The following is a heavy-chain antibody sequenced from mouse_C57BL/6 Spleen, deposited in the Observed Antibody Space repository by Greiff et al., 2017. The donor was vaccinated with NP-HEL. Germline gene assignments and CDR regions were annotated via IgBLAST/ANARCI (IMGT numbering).Heavy chain of an antibody. J-gene: IGHJ4*01. D-gene: IGHD2-4*01. CDR2: IDPSDSYT. V-gene: IGHV1-69*01. CDR1: GYTFTSYW. CDR3: ARRGDYDEYYYAMDY. Sequence: VQLQQPGAELVMPGASVKLSCKASGYTFTSYWMHWVKQRPGQGLEWIGEIDPSDSYTNYNQKFKGKSTLTVDKSSSTAYMQLSSLTSEDSAVYYCARRGDYDEYYYAMDYWGQGTSVTVSS.